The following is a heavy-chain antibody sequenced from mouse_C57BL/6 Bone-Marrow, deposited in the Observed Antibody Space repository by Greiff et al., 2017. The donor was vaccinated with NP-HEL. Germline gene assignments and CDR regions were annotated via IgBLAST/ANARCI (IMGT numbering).Heavy chain of an antibody. Sequence: VKLEESGPGLVQPSQSLSITCTVSGFSLTSYGVHWVRQSPGKGLEWLGVIWSGGSSDYNAAFISRLSTSKDNSKSQVFFKMNSLEADDTAIYYCASNWGNYYAMDYWGQGTSVTVSS. CDR3: ASNWGNYYAMDY. J-gene: IGHJ4*01. D-gene: IGHD4-1*01. CDR1: GFSLTSYG. V-gene: IGHV2-2*01. CDR2: IWSGGSS.